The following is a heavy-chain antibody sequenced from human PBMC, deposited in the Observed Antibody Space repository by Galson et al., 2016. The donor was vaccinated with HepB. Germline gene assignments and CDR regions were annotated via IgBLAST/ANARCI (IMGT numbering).Heavy chain of an antibody. CDR1: GFTFSRNW. CDR3: ARMSCGGICYAAYFYALDV. V-gene: IGHV3-53*05. J-gene: IGHJ6*02. CDR2: VTASSED. Sequence: SLRLSCAASGFTFSRNWMSWVRQAPGKGLEWVAGVTASSEDYYADSVKGRFTISRDNSKKTLYLQMNSLRAEDKAADYCARMSCGGICYAAYFYALDVWGQGTPATFSS. D-gene: IGHD2-15*01.